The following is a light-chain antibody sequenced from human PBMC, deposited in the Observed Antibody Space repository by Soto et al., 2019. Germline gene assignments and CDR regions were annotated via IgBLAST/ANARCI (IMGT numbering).Light chain of an antibody. CDR2: DVS. J-gene: IGLJ2*01. CDR1: SSDVGGYNY. V-gene: IGLV2-14*01. Sequence: QSALTQPASVSRSPGQSITISCTGTSSDVGGYNYVSWYQQHPGKAPKLMIYDVSNRPSGVSNRFSGSKSGNTASLTISGLQAEDEPDYYCSSYSSSDTLVFGGGTKLTFL. CDR3: SSYSSSDTLV.